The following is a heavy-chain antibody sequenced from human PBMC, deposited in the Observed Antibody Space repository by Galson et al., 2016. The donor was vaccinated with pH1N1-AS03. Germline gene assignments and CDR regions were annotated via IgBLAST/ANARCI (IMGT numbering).Heavy chain of an antibody. Sequence: SVKVSCKASGYTFTSYDINWVRQAAGQGLEWMGWMNPNSGNRGYAQKFQGRVTMTRDTSISTAYMELSSLTFEDTAVYYCARHLRQGRGVFEIWGQGITVTVSS. J-gene: IGHJ3*02. D-gene: IGHD2-8*01. V-gene: IGHV1-8*01. CDR3: ARHLRQGRGVFEI. CDR1: GYTFTSYD. CDR2: MNPNSGNR.